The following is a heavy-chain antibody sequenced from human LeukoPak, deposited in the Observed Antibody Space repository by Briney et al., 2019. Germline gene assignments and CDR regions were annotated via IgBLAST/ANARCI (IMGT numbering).Heavy chain of an antibody. D-gene: IGHD3-22*01. CDR2: IYYSGST. V-gene: IGHV4-39*07. CDR3: ARDYYYETTGPLDY. CDR1: GGSISSGTYY. J-gene: IGHJ4*02. Sequence: SETLSLTCTVSGGSISSGTYYWGWIRQPPGKGLEWIGSIYYSGSTYYNPSLKSRVTISVDTSKNQFSLKLNSVTAADTAVYFCARDYYYETTGPLDYWGQGTLVTVSS.